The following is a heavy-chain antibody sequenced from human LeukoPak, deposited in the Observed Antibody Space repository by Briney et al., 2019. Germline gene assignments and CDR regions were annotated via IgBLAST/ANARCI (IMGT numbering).Heavy chain of an antibody. CDR2: INHSGST. V-gene: IGHV4-34*01. Sequence: PSETLSLTCTVSGGSISSYYWSWIRQPPGKGLEWIGEINHSGSTNYNPSLKSRVTISVDTSKNQFSLKLSSVTAADTAVYYCARRGGGYDYVWGSYRHPFDYWGQGTLVTVSS. D-gene: IGHD3-16*02. CDR3: ARRGGGYDYVWGSYRHPFDY. CDR1: GGSISSYY. J-gene: IGHJ4*02.